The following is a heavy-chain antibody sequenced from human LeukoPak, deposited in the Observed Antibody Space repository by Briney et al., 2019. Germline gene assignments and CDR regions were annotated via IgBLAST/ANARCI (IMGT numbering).Heavy chain of an antibody. V-gene: IGHV4-39*07. D-gene: IGHD2-2*01. Sequence: SETLSLTCTVSGGSISSSSYYWGWIRQPPGKGLEWIGSIYYSGSTYYNPSLKSRVTISVDTSKNQFSLKLSSVTAADTAVYYCARAAGGVYCSSTSCSSGYFDLWGRGTLVTVSS. CDR2: IYYSGST. J-gene: IGHJ2*01. CDR1: GGSISSSSYY. CDR3: ARAAGGVYCSSTSCSSGYFDL.